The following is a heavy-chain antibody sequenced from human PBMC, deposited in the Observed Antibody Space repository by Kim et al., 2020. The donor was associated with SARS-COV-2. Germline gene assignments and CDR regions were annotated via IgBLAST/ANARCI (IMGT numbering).Heavy chain of an antibody. CDR1: GYTFTGYY. D-gene: IGHD6-13*01. CDR2: INPNSGGT. J-gene: IGHJ6*02. Sequence: ASVKVSCKASGYTFTGYYMHWVRQAPGQGLEWMGRINPNSGGTNYAQKFQGRVTMTRDTSISTAYMELSRLRSDDTAVYYCARLLYSSNTRSRYGMDVWGQGTTVTVSS. CDR3: ARLLYSSNTRSRYGMDV. V-gene: IGHV1-2*06.